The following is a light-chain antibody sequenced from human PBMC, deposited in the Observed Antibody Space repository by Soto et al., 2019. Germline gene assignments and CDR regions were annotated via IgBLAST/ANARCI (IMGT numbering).Light chain of an antibody. CDR2: EVS. V-gene: IGLV2-8*01. CDR3: ASQAGSNAV. CDR1: SSDVGAYNY. J-gene: IGLJ1*01. Sequence: QSALTQPPSASGSPGQSVTIPCTGTSSDVGAYNYVSWYQQHPGKAPKLVIYEVSKRPSGVPDRVSGSKSGNTASLTVSGLQGEDDADYYCASQAGSNAVFGTGTKLTVL.